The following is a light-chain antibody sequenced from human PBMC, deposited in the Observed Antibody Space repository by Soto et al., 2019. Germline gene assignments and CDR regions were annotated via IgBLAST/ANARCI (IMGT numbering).Light chain of an antibody. J-gene: IGKJ5*01. CDR2: NTS. Sequence: EIVLTQSPGTLSLSPGERATLSCRASQSVSSSFLSWYQQKRGQAPRLLIFNTSNRATGIPARFSGSGSGTDFTLTISGLDPEDFAVYYCQQRTNRPPSTFGQVTRLEIK. V-gene: IGKV3-11*01. CDR3: QQRTNRPPST. CDR1: QSVSSSF.